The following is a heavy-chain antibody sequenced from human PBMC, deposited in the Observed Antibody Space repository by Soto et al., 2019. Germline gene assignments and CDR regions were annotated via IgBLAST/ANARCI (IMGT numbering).Heavy chain of an antibody. CDR2: INHWGSS. CDR3: ARSDNRNSLYGVDV. Sequence: SETLSLTCAVNGGSLSGYYWSWTRQSPGKGLEWIGEINHWGSSDYNPSLKSRVTISIDASKNHVTLELTSVTAADTAVYYCARSDNRNSLYGVDVWGQGTAVTVS. CDR1: GGSLSGYY. J-gene: IGHJ6*02. V-gene: IGHV4-34*01. D-gene: IGHD1-7*01.